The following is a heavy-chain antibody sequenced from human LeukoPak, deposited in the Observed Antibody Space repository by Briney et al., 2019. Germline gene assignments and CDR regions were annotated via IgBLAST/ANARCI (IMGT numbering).Heavy chain of an antibody. J-gene: IGHJ4*02. V-gene: IGHV1-69*02. D-gene: IGHD3-22*01. Sequence: WASVKVSCKASGGTFSSYTISWVRQAPGQGLEWMGRIIPILGIANYAQKFQGRVTITADKSTSTAYMELSSLRSEDTAVYYCGAYYYDSSGYYFYFDYWGQGTLVTVSS. CDR3: GAYYYDSSGYYFYFDY. CDR1: GGTFSSYT. CDR2: IIPILGIA.